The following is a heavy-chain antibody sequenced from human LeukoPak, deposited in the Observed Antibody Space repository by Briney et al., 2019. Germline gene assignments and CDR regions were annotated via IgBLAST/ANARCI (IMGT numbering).Heavy chain of an antibody. Sequence: ASVKVSCKASGYTFTGYYMHWVRQAPGQGLEWMGWINPNSGGTNYAQKFQGRVTMTRDTSISTAYMELSRLRSDDTAVYYCASIAAAGIRGWYYYYMDVWGKGTTVTVSS. D-gene: IGHD6-13*01. V-gene: IGHV1-2*02. CDR2: INPNSGGT. CDR3: ASIAAAGIRGWYYYYMDV. CDR1: GYTFTGYY. J-gene: IGHJ6*03.